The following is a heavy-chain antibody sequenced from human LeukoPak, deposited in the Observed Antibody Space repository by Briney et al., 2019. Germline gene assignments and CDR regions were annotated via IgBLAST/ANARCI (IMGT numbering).Heavy chain of an antibody. J-gene: IGHJ3*02. CDR3: ARHITYYYDSSEDAFDI. Sequence: PSETLSLTCTVSGGSISSYYWSWIRQPAGKGLEWIGRIYTSGSTNYNPSLKSRVTISVDTSKNQFSLKLSSVTAADTAVYYCARHITYYYDSSEDAFDIWGQGTMVTVSS. D-gene: IGHD3-22*01. V-gene: IGHV4-4*07. CDR1: GGSISSYY. CDR2: IYTSGST.